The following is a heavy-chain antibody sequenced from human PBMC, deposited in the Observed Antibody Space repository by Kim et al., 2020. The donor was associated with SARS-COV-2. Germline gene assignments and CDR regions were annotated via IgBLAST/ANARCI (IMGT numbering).Heavy chain of an antibody. V-gene: IGHV4-31*02. CDR3: ARAYYHYGMDV. J-gene: IGHJ6*02. Sequence: YTTPSLKSRVNISVDTSKNQFSLRLSSVTAADTAVYYCARAYYHYGMDVWGQGTTVTVSS.